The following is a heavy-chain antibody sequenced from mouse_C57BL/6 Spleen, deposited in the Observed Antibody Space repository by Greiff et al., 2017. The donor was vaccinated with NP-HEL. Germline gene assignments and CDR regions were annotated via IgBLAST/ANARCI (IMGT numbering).Heavy chain of an antibody. V-gene: IGHV1-81*01. CDR1: GYTFTSYG. J-gene: IGHJ2*01. D-gene: IGHD2-1*01. CDR3: ARLDGNYYYFDY. Sequence: QVQLQQSGAELARPGASVKLSCKASGYTFTSYGISWVKQRTGQGLEWIGEIYPRSGNTYYNEKFKGKATLTADKSSSTAYMELRSLTSEDSAVYFCARLDGNYYYFDYWGQGTTLTVSS. CDR2: IYPRSGNT.